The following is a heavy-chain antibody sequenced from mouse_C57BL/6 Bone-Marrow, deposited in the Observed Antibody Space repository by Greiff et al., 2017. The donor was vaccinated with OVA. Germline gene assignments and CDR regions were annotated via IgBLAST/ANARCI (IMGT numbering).Heavy chain of an antibody. J-gene: IGHJ2*01. V-gene: IGHV5-9-1*02. CDR2: ISSGGDYI. CDR1: GFTFSSYA. Sequence: EVKLMESGAGLVKPGGSLKLSCAASGFTFSSYAMSWVRQTPEKRLEWVAYISSGGDYIYYADNVKGRFTISRDNARNTLYLQMSSLKSEDTAMYYGTRGGGTMITYFDYWGQGTTLTVSS. D-gene: IGHD2-4*01. CDR3: TRGGGTMITYFDY.